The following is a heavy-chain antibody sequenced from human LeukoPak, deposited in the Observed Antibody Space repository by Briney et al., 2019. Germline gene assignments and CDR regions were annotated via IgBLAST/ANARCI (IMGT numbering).Heavy chain of an antibody. CDR3: AGLKPFWSGYIY. V-gene: IGHV3-30-3*01. D-gene: IGHD3-3*01. CDR1: GFTFSSYA. CDR2: ISYDGSNK. J-gene: IGHJ4*02. Sequence: GGSLRVSCAASGFTFSSYAMHWVRQAPGKGLEWVAVISYDGSNKYYADSVKGRFTISRDNSKNTLYLQMNSLRAEDTAVYYCAGLKPFWSGYIYWGQGTLVTVSS.